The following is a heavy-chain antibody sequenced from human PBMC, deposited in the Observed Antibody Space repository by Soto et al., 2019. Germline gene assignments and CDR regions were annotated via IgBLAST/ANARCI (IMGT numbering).Heavy chain of an antibody. J-gene: IGHJ5*02. Sequence: SVKVSCKASGGTFSSYAISWVRQAPGQGLEWMGGIIPIFGTANYAQRFQGRVTITADESTSTAYMELSSLRSEDTAVYYCARDGEGEVAGPNWFDPWGQGTLVTVSS. D-gene: IGHD6-19*01. CDR2: IIPIFGTA. CDR1: GGTFSSYA. V-gene: IGHV1-69*13. CDR3: ARDGEGEVAGPNWFDP.